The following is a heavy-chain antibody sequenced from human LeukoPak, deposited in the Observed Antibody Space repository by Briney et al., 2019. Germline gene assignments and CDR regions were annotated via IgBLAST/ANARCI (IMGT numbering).Heavy chain of an antibody. CDR2: IYYSGST. Sequence: PSETLSLTCTVSGGSISSSSYYWGWLRQPPGKGLEWIGSIYYSGSTYYNPSLKSRVTISVDTSKNQFSLRLSSVTASDTAVYYCARQYGSGSYYPPFDYWGQGTLVTVSS. D-gene: IGHD3-10*01. J-gene: IGHJ4*02. CDR1: GGSISSSSYY. CDR3: ARQYGSGSYYPPFDY. V-gene: IGHV4-39*01.